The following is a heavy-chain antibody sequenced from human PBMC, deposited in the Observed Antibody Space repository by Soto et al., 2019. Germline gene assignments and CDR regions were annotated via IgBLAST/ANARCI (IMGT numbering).Heavy chain of an antibody. CDR1: GGSISSGGYY. CDR3: ARDLVRSGYDPGTGAFDI. Sequence: QVQLQESGPGLVKPSQTLSLTCTVSGGSISSGGYYWSWIRQHPGKGLEWIGYIYYSGSTYYNPSLKSRVTISVDTSKNQSSLKLSSVTAADTAVYYCARDLVRSGYDPGTGAFDIWGQGTMVTVSS. D-gene: IGHD5-12*01. CDR2: IYYSGST. V-gene: IGHV4-31*03. J-gene: IGHJ3*02.